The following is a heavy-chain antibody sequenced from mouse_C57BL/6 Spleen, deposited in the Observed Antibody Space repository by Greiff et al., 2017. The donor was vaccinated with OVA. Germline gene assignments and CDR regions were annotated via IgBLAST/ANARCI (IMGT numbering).Heavy chain of an antibody. CDR1: GFTFSDYY. J-gene: IGHJ4*01. CDR3: ARGSLIWPYAMDY. D-gene: IGHD6-2*01. V-gene: IGHV5-16*01. Sequence: EVQLVESEGGLVQPGSSMKLSCTASGFTFSDYYMAWVRQVPEKGLEWVANINYDGSSTYYLDSLKSRFIISRDNAKNILYLQMSSLKSEDTATYYCARGSLIWPYAMDYWGQGTSVTVSS. CDR2: INYDGSST.